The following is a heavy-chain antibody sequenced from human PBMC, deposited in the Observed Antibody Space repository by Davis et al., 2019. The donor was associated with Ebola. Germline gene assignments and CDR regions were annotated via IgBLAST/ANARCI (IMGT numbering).Heavy chain of an antibody. CDR2: ISGSGRTT. D-gene: IGHD1-26*01. CDR1: GFTFSSYA. J-gene: IGHJ4*02. V-gene: IGHV3-23*01. Sequence: PGGSLRLSCVASGFTFSSYAMSWVRQAPGKGLEWVSAISGSGRTTYYADSVKGRFTISRDNAKNSLYLQMNSLRADDTAVYYCARDRVGAFFDYWGQGTLVTVSS. CDR3: ARDRVGAFFDY.